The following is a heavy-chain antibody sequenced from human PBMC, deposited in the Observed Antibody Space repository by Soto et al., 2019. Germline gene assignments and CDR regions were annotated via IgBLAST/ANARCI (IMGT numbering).Heavy chain of an antibody. CDR1: GGTFSSYA. D-gene: IGHD3-22*01. CDR2: IIPIFGTA. Sequence: QVQLVQSGAEVKKPGSSVKVSCKASGGTFSSYAISWVRQAPGQGLEWMGGIIPIFGTANYAQKFQGRVTITADESTSPAYMELSRLRSEDTAVYYCARDGGTYYYYSSAPNPLDSWGQGTLVTVSS. CDR3: ARDGGTYYYYSSAPNPLDS. J-gene: IGHJ4*02. V-gene: IGHV1-69*12.